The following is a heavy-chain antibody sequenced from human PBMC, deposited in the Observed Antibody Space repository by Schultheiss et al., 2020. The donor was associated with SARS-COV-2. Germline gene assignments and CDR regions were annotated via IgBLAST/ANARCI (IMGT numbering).Heavy chain of an antibody. CDR2: ISSSSSYI. V-gene: IGHV3-21*01. Sequence: GGSLRLSCAASGFTFSSYSMNWVRQAPGKGLEWVSSISSSSSYIYYADSVKGRFTISRDNAKNSLYLQMNSLRAEDTAVYYCARDPGTVTKTIDYWGQGTLVTVSS. CDR3: ARDPGTVTKTIDY. CDR1: GFTFSSYS. D-gene: IGHD4-11*01. J-gene: IGHJ4*02.